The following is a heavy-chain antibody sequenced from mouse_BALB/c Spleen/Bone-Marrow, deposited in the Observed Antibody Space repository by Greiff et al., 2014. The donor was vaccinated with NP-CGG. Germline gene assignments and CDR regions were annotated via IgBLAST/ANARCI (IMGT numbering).Heavy chain of an antibody. CDR1: GYTFTSHW. J-gene: IGHJ3*01. CDR3: TRVIYYGYAWFAY. CDR2: IYPGNSDT. Sequence: VQLQQSGTVLARPGASVKMSCKASGYTFTSHWMHWVKQRPGQGLEWIGAIYPGNSDTSYNQKFKGKAKLTAVTSTSTAYMELSSLTNEDSAVYYCTRVIYYGYAWFAYWGQGTLVTVSA. V-gene: IGHV1-5*01. D-gene: IGHD2-2*01.